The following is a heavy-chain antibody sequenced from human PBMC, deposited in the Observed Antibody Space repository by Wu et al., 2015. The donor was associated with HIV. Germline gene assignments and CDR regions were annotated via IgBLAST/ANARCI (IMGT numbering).Heavy chain of an antibody. V-gene: IGHV1-69*13. J-gene: IGHJ3*02. D-gene: IGHD2-15*01. CDR1: GGTFSSYA. CDR3: ARPSKICSGGSCYSQSDAFDI. Sequence: QVQLVQSGAEVKKPGSSVKVSCKASGGTFSSYAISWVRQAPGQGLEWMGRIIPIFGTANYAQKFQGRVTITADESTSTAYMELSSLRSEDTAVYYCARPSKICSGGSCYSQSDAFDIWGQGTMVTVSS. CDR2: IIPIFGTA.